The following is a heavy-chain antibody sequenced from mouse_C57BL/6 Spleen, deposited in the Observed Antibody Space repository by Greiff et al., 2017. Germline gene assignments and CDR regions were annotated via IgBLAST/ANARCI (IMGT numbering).Heavy chain of an antibody. CDR1: GFSLTSYG. V-gene: IGHV2-3*01. J-gene: IGHJ1*03. CDR2: IWGNGST. CDR3: AKVRGYYRYFEV. Sequence: ESGPGLVAPSQSLSITCTVSGFSLTSYGVSWVRQPPGKGLEWLGVIWGNGSTHYPSALIVRLSISMDKSNSQVFLNLNSQQTDDEATSNCAKVRGYYRYFEVWGTGTTVTVSS. D-gene: IGHD2-2*01.